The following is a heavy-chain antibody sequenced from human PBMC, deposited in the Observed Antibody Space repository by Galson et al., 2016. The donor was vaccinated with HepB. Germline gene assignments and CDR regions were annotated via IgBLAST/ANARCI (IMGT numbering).Heavy chain of an antibody. D-gene: IGHD2-8*01. V-gene: IGHV3-53*01. CDR2: IHAGGTT. CDR1: GFTVDNNY. CDR3: TRDTKDDDGLYPRFDP. J-gene: IGHJ5*02. Sequence: SLRLSCAVSGFTVDNNYISWARQAPGKGLECVAVIHAGGTTTYADSVRGRFTISRDTSKNTLYLQMNSLRAEDTAVYYCTRDTKDDDGLYPRFDPWGQGTLVTVSS.